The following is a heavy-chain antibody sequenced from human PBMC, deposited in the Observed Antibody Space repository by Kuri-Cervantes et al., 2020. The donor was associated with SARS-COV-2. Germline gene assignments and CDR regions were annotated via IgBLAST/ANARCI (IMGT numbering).Heavy chain of an antibody. CDR2: MNPNSGGT. CDR1: GYTFTDYY. CDR3: ARGPSWNYIWGTYRGGWDTFDI. Sequence: ASVKVSCKASGYTFTDYYMHWVRQAPGQGPGWMGWMNPNSGGTNSAQKFQGWVIMTRDTSITTAYMELSRLRSDDTAVYYCARGPSWNYIWGTYRGGWDTFDIWGQGTMVTVSS. V-gene: IGHV1-2*04. D-gene: IGHD3-16*02. J-gene: IGHJ3*02.